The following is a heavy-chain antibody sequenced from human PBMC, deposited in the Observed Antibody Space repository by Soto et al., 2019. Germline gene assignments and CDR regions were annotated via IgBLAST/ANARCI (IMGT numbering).Heavy chain of an antibody. V-gene: IGHV4-39*01. J-gene: IGHJ6*02. CDR2: IYYIGST. CDR3: SSGGFGIFGGVTDRRYSYYGMDV. Sequence: SETLSLTCTVFGGSISSSSYYWGWIRQPPGKGLEWIGSIYYIGSTYYNPSLKSRVTISVDTSKNQFSLKLSSVTAADTAVYYCSSGGFGIFGGVTDRRYSYYGMDVGGQGTKV. D-gene: IGHD3-3*01. CDR1: GGSISSSSYY.